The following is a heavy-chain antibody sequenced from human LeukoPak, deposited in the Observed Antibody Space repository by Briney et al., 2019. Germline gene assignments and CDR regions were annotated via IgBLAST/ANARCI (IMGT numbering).Heavy chain of an antibody. J-gene: IGHJ3*01. CDR3: ARVLGCYRGYDYCAFDV. D-gene: IGHD5-12*01. Sequence: SSETLSLTCTVSSDSFSTYFWSWIRQPPGKGLEWIGYIYSSGSTGFNPSLKSRVTISVDTSKTQISLKLSSVTSAVTAVYYCARVLGCYRGYDYCAFDVWGQGTMVTVSS. CDR1: SDSFSTYF. CDR2: IYSSGST. V-gene: IGHV4-59*01.